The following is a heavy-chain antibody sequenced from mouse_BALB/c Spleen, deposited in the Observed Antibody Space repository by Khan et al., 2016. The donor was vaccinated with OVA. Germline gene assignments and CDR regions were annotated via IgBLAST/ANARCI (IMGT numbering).Heavy chain of an antibody. CDR3: ASPPYFSYAMDN. CDR1: GHTFKNFG. CDR2: INTNTGEP. Sequence: QIQLVQSGPELKKPGETVKISCKASGHTFKNFGMNWVKQAPGKGLKWMGWINTNTGEPTYADDFNGRFAFSLEATASTAYLQINNLTNEATATCFSASPPYFSYAMDNWGEGTSGTVSS. J-gene: IGHJ4*01. D-gene: IGHD2-10*01. V-gene: IGHV9-3-1*01.